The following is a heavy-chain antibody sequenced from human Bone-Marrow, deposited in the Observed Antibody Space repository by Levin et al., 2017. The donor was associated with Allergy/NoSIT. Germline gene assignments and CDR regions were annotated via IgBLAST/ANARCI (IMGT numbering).Heavy chain of an antibody. Sequence: SQTLSLTCTVSGGSIRSFYWSWIRLPPGKGLEWIGYIYYSGTTNYNDSLKSRVTISVDTCKNQFSLKLSSVTAADPAVYYCARGGWYNDYWGQGTLVTVSS. J-gene: IGHJ4*02. CDR3: ARGGWYNDY. D-gene: IGHD6-19*01. CDR2: IYYSGTT. V-gene: IGHV4-59*01. CDR1: GGSIRSFY.